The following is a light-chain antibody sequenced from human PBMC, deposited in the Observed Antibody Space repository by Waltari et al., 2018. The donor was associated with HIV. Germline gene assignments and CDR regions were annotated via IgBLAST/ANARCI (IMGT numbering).Light chain of an antibody. CDR2: EVT. Sequence: QSALTQPASMSGSPGQSITISCTGPSSDVNDYNYVSWYQHHPDTAPTVIIYEVTRRPSGGSTRFSGAKAGNTASLTISGLLPEDEAEYFCVSYISSSTPEFGGGTKLTVL. V-gene: IGLV2-14*01. J-gene: IGLJ3*02. CDR1: SSDVNDYNY. CDR3: VSYISSSTPE.